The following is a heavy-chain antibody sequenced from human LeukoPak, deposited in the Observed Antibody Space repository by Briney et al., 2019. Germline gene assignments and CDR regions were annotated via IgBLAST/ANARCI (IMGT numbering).Heavy chain of an antibody. J-gene: IGHJ3*02. D-gene: IGHD3-10*01. CDR2: IYYSGST. CDR1: GGSISSSSYY. CDR3: ARQRERITMVRGNFDI. Sequence: KPSETLPLTCTVSGGSISSSSYYWGWIRQPPGKGLEWIGSIYYSGSTYYNPSLKSRVTISVDTSKNQFSLKLGSVTAADTAVYYCARQRERITMVRGNFDIWGQGTMVTVSS. V-gene: IGHV4-39*07.